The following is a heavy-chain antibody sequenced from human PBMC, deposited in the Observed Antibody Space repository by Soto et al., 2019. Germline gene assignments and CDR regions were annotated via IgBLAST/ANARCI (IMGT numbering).Heavy chain of an antibody. J-gene: IGHJ4*02. CDR2: IWYDGSNK. V-gene: IGHV3-33*01. CDR1: GFTFSSYG. CDR3: ARDEGLLFGELLYEASHPDY. Sequence: QVQLVESGGGVVQPGRSLRLSCAASGFTFSSYGMHWVRQAPGKGLAWVAVIWYDGSNKYYADSVKGRFTISRDNSKNTLYLQMNSLRAEDTAVYYCARDEGLLFGELLYEASHPDYWGQETLVTVSS. D-gene: IGHD3-10*01.